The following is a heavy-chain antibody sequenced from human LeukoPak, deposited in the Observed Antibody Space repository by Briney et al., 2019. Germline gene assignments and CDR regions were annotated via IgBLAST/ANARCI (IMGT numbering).Heavy chain of an antibody. CDR1: GYTFTGYY. J-gene: IGHJ3*02. D-gene: IGHD3-22*01. Sequence: GASVTVSCKAPGYTFTGYYMHWVRQAPGQGLEWMGWINPNSGGTNYAQKFQGWVTMTRDTSISTAYMELSRLRSDDTAVYYCARERSGTAYYYDSSSSQGDAFDIWGQGTMVTVSS. CDR3: ARERSGTAYYYDSSSSQGDAFDI. CDR2: INPNSGGT. V-gene: IGHV1-2*04.